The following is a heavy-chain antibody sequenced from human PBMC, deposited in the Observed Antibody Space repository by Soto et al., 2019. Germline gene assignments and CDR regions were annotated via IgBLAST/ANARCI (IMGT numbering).Heavy chain of an antibody. V-gene: IGHV1-69*01. CDR2: IIPIFGTA. D-gene: IGHD6-13*01. CDR1: GGTFSSYA. CDR3: ARSLAGQQLVYSYYGMDV. Sequence: QVQLVQSGAEVKKPGSSVKVSCKASGGTFSSYAISWVRQAPGQGLKWMGGIIPIFGTANYAQKFQGRVTITADESTSTAYMELISLRSEDTAVYYCARSLAGQQLVYSYYGMDVWGQLTTVTGYS. J-gene: IGHJ6*02.